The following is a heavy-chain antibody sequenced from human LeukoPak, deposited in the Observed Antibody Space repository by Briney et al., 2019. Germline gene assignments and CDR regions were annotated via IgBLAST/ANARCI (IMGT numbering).Heavy chain of an antibody. Sequence: GGSLRLSCAASGFTFSSYAMSWVRQAPGKGLQWVSAISGDGTTTYYADSVKGRFTISRDNSKNMLYLQMSSLRAEDTAVYYCAKMQGYFDYWGQGTLVPVSS. CDR2: ISGDGTTT. J-gene: IGHJ4*02. V-gene: IGHV3-23*01. CDR3: AKMQGYFDY. CDR1: GFTFSSYA.